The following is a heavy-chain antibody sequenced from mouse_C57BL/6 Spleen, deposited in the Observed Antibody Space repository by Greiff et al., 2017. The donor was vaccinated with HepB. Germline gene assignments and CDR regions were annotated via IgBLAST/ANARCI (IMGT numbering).Heavy chain of an antibody. V-gene: IGHV1-80*01. CDR1: GYAFSSYW. CDR2: IYPGDGDT. J-gene: IGHJ4*01. Sequence: QVQLQQSGAELVKPGASVKISCKASGYAFSSYWMNWVKQRPGKGLEWIGQIYPGDGDTNYNGKFKGKATLTADESSSTAYMQLSSLTSEDSAVYFCARAWAYYSNSYAMDYWGQGTSVTVSS. D-gene: IGHD2-5*01. CDR3: ARAWAYYSNSYAMDY.